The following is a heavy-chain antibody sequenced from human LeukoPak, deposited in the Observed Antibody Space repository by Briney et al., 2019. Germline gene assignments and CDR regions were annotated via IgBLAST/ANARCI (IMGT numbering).Heavy chain of an antibody. CDR1: GYTFTSYY. CDR3: ARVVSYYDSSGPRAFDI. D-gene: IGHD3-22*01. V-gene: IGHV1-46*01. CDR2: INPSGGST. J-gene: IGHJ3*02. Sequence: ASVKVSCKASGYTFTSYYMHWVRQAPGQGLEWMGIINPSGGSTSYAQKFQGRVTMTRDTSTSTVYMELSSLRSEDTAVYYCARVVSYYDSSGPRAFDIWGQGTMVTVSS.